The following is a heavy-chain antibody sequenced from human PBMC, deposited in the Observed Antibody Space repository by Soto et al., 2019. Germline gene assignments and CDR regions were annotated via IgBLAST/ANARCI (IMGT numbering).Heavy chain of an antibody. Sequence: GASVKVSCKASGYTFTGYYMHWVRQAPGQGLEWMGWINPNSGGTNYAQKFQGWVTMTRDTSISTAYMELSRLGSDDTAVYYCARAVGQAAAGAYYYYGMDVWGQGTTVTV. CDR1: GYTFTGYY. D-gene: IGHD6-13*01. J-gene: IGHJ6*02. V-gene: IGHV1-2*04. CDR2: INPNSGGT. CDR3: ARAVGQAAAGAYYYYGMDV.